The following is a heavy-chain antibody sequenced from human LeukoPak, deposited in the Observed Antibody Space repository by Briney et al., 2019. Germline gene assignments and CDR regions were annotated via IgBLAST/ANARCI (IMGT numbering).Heavy chain of an antibody. Sequence: ASVKVSCKTSGYTFTRHGISWERQAPGQGLEWVGWISTYNGQTDYAQSLQGRVVMTTDRSTSTAYMDLWSLRSDDTAIYYCTSGVDYNYWGQGTVVTVSS. CDR2: ISTYNGQT. CDR3: TSGVDYNY. V-gene: IGHV1-18*01. CDR1: GYTFTRHG. D-gene: IGHD2-8*01. J-gene: IGHJ4*02.